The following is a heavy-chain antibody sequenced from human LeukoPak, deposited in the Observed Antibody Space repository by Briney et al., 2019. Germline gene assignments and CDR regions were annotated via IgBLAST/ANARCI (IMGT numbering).Heavy chain of an antibody. V-gene: IGHV1-69*13. CDR2: IIPIFGTA. D-gene: IGHD5-18*01. CDR3: ARGSPYSYGYYYYYYMDV. J-gene: IGHJ6*03. CDR1: GGTFSSCA. Sequence: ASLKVSCKASGGTFSSCAISWVRKDPGQGLQSMAGIIPIFGTANYAQKFQGRVTITADESTSTAYMELSSLRSEDTAVYYCARGSPYSYGYYYYYYMDVWGKGTTVTVSS.